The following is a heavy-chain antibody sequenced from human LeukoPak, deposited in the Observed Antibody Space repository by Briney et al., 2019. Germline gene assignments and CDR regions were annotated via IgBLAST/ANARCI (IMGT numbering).Heavy chain of an antibody. CDR2: ISSSSSYI. CDR3: ARGGRGGYCSGGSCYSGRGMDV. Sequence: GGSLRLSCAASGFTFSSYSMNWVRQAPGKGLEWVSSISSSSSYIYYADSVKGRFTISRDNAKNSLYLRMNSLRAEDTAVYYCARGGRGGYCSGGSCYSGRGMDVWGKGTTVTVSS. J-gene: IGHJ6*04. CDR1: GFTFSSYS. D-gene: IGHD2-15*01. V-gene: IGHV3-21*01.